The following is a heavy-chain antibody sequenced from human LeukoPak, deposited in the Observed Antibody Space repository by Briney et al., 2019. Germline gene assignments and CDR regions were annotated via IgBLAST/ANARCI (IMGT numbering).Heavy chain of an antibody. Sequence: SETLSLTCTVSGGSISSYYWSWIRQPPGKGLEWIGYIYYSGSTNYNPSLKSRVTISVDTSKNQFSLKLSSVTAADTAVYYCARARSGSYRIGAFDIWGQGTMVTVSS. D-gene: IGHD1-26*01. J-gene: IGHJ3*02. CDR2: IYYSGST. CDR1: GGSISSYY. CDR3: ARARSGSYRIGAFDI. V-gene: IGHV4-59*01.